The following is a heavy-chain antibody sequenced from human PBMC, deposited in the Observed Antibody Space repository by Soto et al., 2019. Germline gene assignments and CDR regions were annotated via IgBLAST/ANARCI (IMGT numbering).Heavy chain of an antibody. CDR1: GFTFSSYG. Sequence: QVQLVESGGGVVQPGRSPRLSCAASGFTFSSYGMHWVRQAPGKGLEWVAVIWYDGSNKYYADSVKGRFTISRDNSKNTLYLQMNSLRAEDTAVYYCARVALTGDLGDYWGQGTLVTVSS. D-gene: IGHD7-27*01. J-gene: IGHJ4*02. CDR2: IWYDGSNK. V-gene: IGHV3-33*01. CDR3: ARVALTGDLGDY.